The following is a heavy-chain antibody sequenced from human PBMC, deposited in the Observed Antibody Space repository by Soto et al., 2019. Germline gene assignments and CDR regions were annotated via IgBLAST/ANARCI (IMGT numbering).Heavy chain of an antibody. D-gene: IGHD5-12*01. CDR2: IIPIFGTA. V-gene: IGHV1-69*13. Sequence: ASVQVSCKASGGTFSSYAISWVRQAPGQGLEWMGGIIPIFGTANYAQKFQGRVTITADESTYTAYMELSSLRSEDTAVYYCARGGYSGYKYYYYYYGMDVWGQGTTVTVSS. CDR1: GGTFSSYA. J-gene: IGHJ6*02. CDR3: ARGGYSGYKYYYYYYGMDV.